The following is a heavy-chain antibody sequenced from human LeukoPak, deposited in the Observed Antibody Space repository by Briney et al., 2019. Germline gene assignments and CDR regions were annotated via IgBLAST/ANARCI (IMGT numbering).Heavy chain of an antibody. J-gene: IGHJ6*01. V-gene: IGHV3-23*01. CDR1: GFTFRYYG. D-gene: IGHD2-21*01. CDR2: ISGSGEST. CDR3: AKDPRPRTVIASTGEDV. Sequence: GSLSLSCAASGFTFRYYGMCWVRQAPGKGLEWVSSISGSGESTYYADSVKGRFTISRDNSKNTVYVPMSRLRAEDTAVYYCAKDPRPRTVIASTGEDVWGQG.